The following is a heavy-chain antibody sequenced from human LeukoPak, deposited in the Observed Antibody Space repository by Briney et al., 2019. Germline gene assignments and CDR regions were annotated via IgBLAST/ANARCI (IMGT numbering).Heavy chain of an antibody. Sequence: PGGSLRLSCAASGFTFSSYWMHWVCQAPGKGLVWVSRINSDGSSTSYADSVKGRFTISRDNAKNTLYLQMNSLRAEDTAVYYCATTRFRLYYFDYWGQGTLVTVSS. D-gene: IGHD1-1*01. V-gene: IGHV3-74*01. J-gene: IGHJ4*02. CDR1: GFTFSSYW. CDR3: ATTRFRLYYFDY. CDR2: INSDGSST.